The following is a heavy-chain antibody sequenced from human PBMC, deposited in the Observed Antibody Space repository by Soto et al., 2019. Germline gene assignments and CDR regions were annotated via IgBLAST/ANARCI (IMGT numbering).Heavy chain of an antibody. Sequence: GGSLRLSCAASGFNVSSNYMSWVRQAPGKGLEWVSVIYTAGSTYYADFVKGRFSISRDNSKNMLYFQMNSLRAEDTAVYYCAFHSSSGFDYWGQGTLVTVSS. CDR1: GFNVSSNY. V-gene: IGHV3-66*01. CDR3: AFHSSSGFDY. D-gene: IGHD3-22*01. J-gene: IGHJ4*02. CDR2: IYTAGST.